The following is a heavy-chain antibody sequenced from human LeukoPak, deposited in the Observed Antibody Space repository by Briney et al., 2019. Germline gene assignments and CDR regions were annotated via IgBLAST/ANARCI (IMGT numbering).Heavy chain of an antibody. D-gene: IGHD6-19*01. CDR2: VSPNTGNT. V-gene: IGHV1-8*01. CDR3: ARGLRQWLVEGAFDI. CDR1: GYTFTSYD. Sequence: ASVKVSCKASGYTFTSYDINWVRQASGQGLEWMGWVSPNTGNTGYAQKFQGRITITRNTSRSTAYMDLSSLKYEDTAVYYCARGLRQWLVEGAFDIWGQGTVVTVSS. J-gene: IGHJ3*02.